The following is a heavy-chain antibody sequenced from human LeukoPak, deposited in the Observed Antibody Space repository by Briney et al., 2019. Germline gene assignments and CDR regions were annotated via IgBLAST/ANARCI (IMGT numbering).Heavy chain of an antibody. V-gene: IGHV4-59*08. Sequence: SGPTLVKPSETLSLTCTVSGGSISRYYWSWIRQPPGKGLEWIGYIYYTGSTNYNPSLKSRVTISIDTSKNQFSLKLSSVTAADTAVYYCVRPGYCSSTSCPPDHWGQGTLVTVSS. CDR2: IYYTGST. D-gene: IGHD2-2*01. CDR1: GGSISRYY. CDR3: VRPGYCSSTSCPPDH. J-gene: IGHJ4*02.